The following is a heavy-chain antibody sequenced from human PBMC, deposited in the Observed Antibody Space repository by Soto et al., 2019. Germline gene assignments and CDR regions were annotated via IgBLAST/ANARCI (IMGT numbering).Heavy chain of an antibody. V-gene: IGHV4-4*02. J-gene: IGHJ4*02. D-gene: IGHD3-16*01. Sequence: QVQLQESGPGLVTPSGTLSLTCAVSGGSISSDNWWSWVRQSPGKGLEWIGEIYHSGSTTYNPSLKSRVTISVDKSKNHYPRNLRYVTAADTAVYYCGRDPRVGGLNFDYWGLGPLVTVSS. CDR3: GRDPRVGGLNFDY. CDR2: IYHSGST. CDR1: GGSISSDNW.